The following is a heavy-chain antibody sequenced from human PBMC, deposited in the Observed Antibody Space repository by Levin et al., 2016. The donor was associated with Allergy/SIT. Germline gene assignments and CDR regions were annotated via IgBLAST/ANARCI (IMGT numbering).Heavy chain of an antibody. V-gene: IGHV3-33*01. D-gene: IGHD1-26*01. Sequence: VRQAPGKGLEWVAVIWYDGSNEYYADSVKGRFTISRDNSKNTLYLQMNSLRAEDTAVYYCARDNWGDIVGATSAFDIWGQGTMVTVSS. CDR3: ARDNWGDIVGATSAFDI. J-gene: IGHJ3*02. CDR2: IWYDGSNE.